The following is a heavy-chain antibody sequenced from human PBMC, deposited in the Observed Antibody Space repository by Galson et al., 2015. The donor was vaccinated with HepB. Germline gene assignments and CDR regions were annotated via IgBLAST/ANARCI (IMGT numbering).Heavy chain of an antibody. V-gene: IGHV3-30-3*01. CDR1: GFTFSSYA. J-gene: IGHJ4*02. CDR3: ARDMVRGVIYLFDY. Sequence: SLRLSCAASGFTFSSYAMHWVRQAPGKGLEWVAVISYDGSNKYYADSVKGRFTISRDNSKNTLYLQMNSLRAEDTAVYYCARDMVRGVIYLFDYWGQGTLVTVSS. D-gene: IGHD3-10*01. CDR2: ISYDGSNK.